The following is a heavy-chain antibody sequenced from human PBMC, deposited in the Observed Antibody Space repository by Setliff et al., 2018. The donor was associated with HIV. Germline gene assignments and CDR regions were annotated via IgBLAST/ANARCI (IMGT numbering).Heavy chain of an antibody. Sequence: PGGSLRLSCAASGFTFTYAWMSWVRQTPGKGLEWVGRIKSNLDGGTTDYAAPVKGRFTISREDSNTMLFLQMNSLKIEDTGVYYCAKDPGGTSGYYEAVESYFDYWGQGTLVTVSS. V-gene: IGHV3-15*01. CDR3: AKDPGGTSGYYEAVESYFDY. J-gene: IGHJ4*02. CDR1: GFTFTYAW. CDR2: IKSNLDGGTT. D-gene: IGHD3-22*01.